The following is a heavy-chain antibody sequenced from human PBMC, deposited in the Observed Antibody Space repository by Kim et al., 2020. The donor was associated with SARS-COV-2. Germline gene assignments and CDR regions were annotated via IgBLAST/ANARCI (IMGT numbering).Heavy chain of an antibody. J-gene: IGHJ6*02. Sequence: GESLKISCKGSGYSFTSYWIGWVRQMPGKGLEWMGIIYPGDSDTRYSPSFQGQVTISADKSISTAYLQWSSLKASDTAMYYCARKHYDFWSGYYGSNPAKYYYYGMDVWGQGTTVTVSS. CDR1: GYSFTSYW. CDR2: IYPGDSDT. CDR3: ARKHYDFWSGYYGSNPAKYYYYGMDV. V-gene: IGHV5-51*01. D-gene: IGHD3-3*01.